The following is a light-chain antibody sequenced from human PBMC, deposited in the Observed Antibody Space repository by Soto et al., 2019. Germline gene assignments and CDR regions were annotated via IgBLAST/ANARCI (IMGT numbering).Light chain of an antibody. J-gene: IGLJ3*02. CDR3: TPKKNRTPGV. V-gene: IGLV2-14*01. CDR2: EVN. CDR1: SSDVGGYNY. Sequence: QSALTQPASVSGSPGQSITISCIGTSSDVGGYNYVSWYQQHPGKAPKLMIYEVNNRPSGVSNRFSGSKSGNTASLTISGPRGEDEADYNHTPKKNRTPGVFGGGT.